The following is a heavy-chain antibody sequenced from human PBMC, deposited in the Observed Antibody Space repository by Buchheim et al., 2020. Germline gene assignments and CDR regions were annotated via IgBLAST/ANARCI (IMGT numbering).Heavy chain of an antibody. J-gene: IGHJ4*02. D-gene: IGHD3-10*01. Sequence: QAQLVESGGGVIQPGRSLRLSCAASRFIFSDYGMNWVRQAPGKGLEWVAVTSYDGSNKDYADTVKGRFTISRDNSKNTLYLQMNRLRIEDTAVYYCVKGGSVSYVRVNFDSWGRGIL. CDR1: RFIFSDYG. CDR2: TSYDGSNK. CDR3: VKGGSVSYVRVNFDS. V-gene: IGHV3-30*18.